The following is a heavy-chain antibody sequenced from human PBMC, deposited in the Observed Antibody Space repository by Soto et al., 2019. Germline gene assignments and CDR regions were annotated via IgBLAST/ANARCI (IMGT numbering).Heavy chain of an antibody. Sequence: SETLSLTCTVSGGYISSYYWSWIRQPPGKGLEWIGYIYYSGSTNYSPSLRGRVTISSDTSNNQFSLRLNSVTAVDTGVYYCARGQEGVVATHWDQGSLVTVSS. CDR2: IYYSGST. CDR3: ARGQEGVVATH. V-gene: IGHV4-59*12. CDR1: GGYISSYY. J-gene: IGHJ4*02. D-gene: IGHD5-12*01.